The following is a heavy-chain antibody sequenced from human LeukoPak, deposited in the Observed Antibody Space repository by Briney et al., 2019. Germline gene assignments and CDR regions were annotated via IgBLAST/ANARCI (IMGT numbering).Heavy chain of an antibody. D-gene: IGHD2-2*02. V-gene: IGHV4-4*07. CDR3: GRQGYTASHYFFDY. Sequence: SETLSLTCTVSSGSINSYYWGLVRQPPGKGLEWIGRIYTTGAIHYNPSLKSRVTMSVDTSTNQFSLNLRSMTAADTAVYYCGRQGYTASHYFFDYWSQGSLVAVS. CDR1: SGSINSYY. J-gene: IGHJ4*02. CDR2: IYTTGAI.